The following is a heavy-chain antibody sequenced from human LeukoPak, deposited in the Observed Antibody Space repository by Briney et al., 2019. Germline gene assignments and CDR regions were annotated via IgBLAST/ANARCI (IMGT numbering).Heavy chain of an antibody. J-gene: IGHJ4*02. CDR1: CASISPYY. V-gene: IGHV4-4*07. D-gene: IGHD6-13*01. CDR2: IYNSGYT. Sequence: SETLSLTCTVSCASISPYYWSWIRQPAGKGLEWIGRIYNSGYTNYNPSLESRVTMSLDTSKNEFSLKLSSVTAADTALYYCARGNNSPWYYWGQGILVTVSS. CDR3: ARGNNSPWYY.